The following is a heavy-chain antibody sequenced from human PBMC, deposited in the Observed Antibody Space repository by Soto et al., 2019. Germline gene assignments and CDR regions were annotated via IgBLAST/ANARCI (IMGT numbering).Heavy chain of an antibody. CDR1: GFTFRNYV. Sequence: QVQLVESGGGVVQPGRSLRLSCAASGFTFRNYVMHWVRRAPGKGREWVAVIWNDGSNKYYADSVKGRFTISRDNSRNTLYLQMSSLRAEDTAVYYCARVDHYESSGYYYYYGMDVWGQGTTVTVSS. CDR2: IWNDGSNK. CDR3: ARVDHYESSGYYYYYGMDV. D-gene: IGHD3-22*01. V-gene: IGHV3-33*01. J-gene: IGHJ6*02.